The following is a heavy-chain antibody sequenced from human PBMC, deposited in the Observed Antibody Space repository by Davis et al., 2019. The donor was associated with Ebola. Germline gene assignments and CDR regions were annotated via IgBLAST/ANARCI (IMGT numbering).Heavy chain of an antibody. J-gene: IGHJ5*01. CDR2: IYWDNDK. V-gene: IGHV2-5*02. CDR3: AHKAYGSLSNWFGP. D-gene: IGHD4-17*01. Sequence: SGPTLVKPTQTLTLPCTFSGFSLSTSGVSVGWIRQPPGKALEWLALIYWDNDKYYSPSLRSRLTITKDTSKNQVVLSMTNMDPVDTATYYCAHKAYGSLSNWFGPWGQGTTVTVSS. CDR1: GFSLSTSGVS.